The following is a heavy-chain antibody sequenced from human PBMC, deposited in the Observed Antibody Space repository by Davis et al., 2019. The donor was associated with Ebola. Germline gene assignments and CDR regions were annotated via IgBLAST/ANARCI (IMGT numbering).Heavy chain of an antibody. CDR3: ARDGYYYDSSGLRMDV. CDR2: ISSSSSTI. J-gene: IGHJ6*02. CDR1: GFTFSSYA. D-gene: IGHD3-22*01. V-gene: IGHV3-48*02. Sequence: GESLKISCAASGFTFSSYAMSWVRQAPGKGLEWVSYISSSSSTIYYADSVKGRFTISRDNAKNSLYLQMNSLRDEDTAVYYCARDGYYYDSSGLRMDVWGQGTTVTVSS.